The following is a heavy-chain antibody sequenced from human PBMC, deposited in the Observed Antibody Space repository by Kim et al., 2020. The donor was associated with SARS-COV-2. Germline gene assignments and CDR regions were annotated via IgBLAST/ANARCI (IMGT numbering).Heavy chain of an antibody. V-gene: IGHV3-30*02. CDR1: GFTFSNFG. CDR2: ISYDGSRT. J-gene: IGHJ5*02. CDR3: TTVGDT. D-gene: IGHD4-17*01. Sequence: GGSLRLSCETSGFTFSNFGMHWVRKAPGKGLEWVAFISYDGSRTDYVDSVQGRFTASRENANSMVLLEMSSLRADDTAVYYCTTVGDTWGQG.